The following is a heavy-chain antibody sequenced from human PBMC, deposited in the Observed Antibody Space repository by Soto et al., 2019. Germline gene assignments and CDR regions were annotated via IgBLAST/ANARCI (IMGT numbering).Heavy chain of an antibody. V-gene: IGHV1-69*02. CDR1: GGTFSSYT. CDR2: IIPILGIA. J-gene: IGHJ4*02. CDR3: ASLSGYDSDSHY. D-gene: IGHD5-12*01. Sequence: QVQLVQSGAEVKKPGSSVKVSCKASGGTFSSYTISGVRQAPGQGLEWMGRIIPILGIANYAQKFQGRVTITADKSTSTAYMELSSLRSEDTAVYYCASLSGYDSDSHYWGQGTLVTVSS.